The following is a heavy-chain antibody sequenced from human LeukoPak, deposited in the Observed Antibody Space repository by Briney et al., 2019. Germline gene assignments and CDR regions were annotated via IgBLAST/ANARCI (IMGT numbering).Heavy chain of an antibody. D-gene: IGHD3-10*01. V-gene: IGHV3-23*01. CDR3: AKDRTPGSYYTAPLDY. CDR1: GFTFSSYA. Sequence: GGSLRLSCAASGFTFSSYAMSWVRQAPGKGLEWVSAISGSGGSTYYADSVKGRFTISRDNSKNTLYLQMNSLRAEDTAVYYCAKDRTPGSYYTAPLDYWGQGTLVTVSS. J-gene: IGHJ4*02. CDR2: ISGSGGST.